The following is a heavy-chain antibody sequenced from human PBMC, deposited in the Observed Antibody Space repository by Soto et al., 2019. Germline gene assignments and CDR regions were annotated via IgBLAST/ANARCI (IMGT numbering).Heavy chain of an antibody. Sequence: SETLSLTCTVSGGSFSSSTYYWGWIRQPPGKGLEWIGSMYSGGNTYYNPSLKSRVTVSVDTSKNHFSLKLTSVTAADTAMYYCARPPYDSTGYCYGAWGQGTLVTVSS. V-gene: IGHV4-39*02. CDR2: MYSGGNT. CDR3: ARPPYDSTGYCYGA. CDR1: GGSFSSSTYY. D-gene: IGHD3-22*01. J-gene: IGHJ5*02.